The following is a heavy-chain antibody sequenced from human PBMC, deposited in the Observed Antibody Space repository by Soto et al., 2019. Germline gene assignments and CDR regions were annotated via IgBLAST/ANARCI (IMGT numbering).Heavy chain of an antibody. V-gene: IGHV1-69*12. CDR1: GGTFSSYA. D-gene: IGHD4-17*01. CDR2: IIPIFGTA. Sequence: QVQLVQSGAEVKKPGSSVKVYCKASGGTFSSYAISWVRQAPGQGLEWMGGIIPIFGTANYAQKFQGRVTTTADEPTSTAYMELSSLRSEETAVYYCARVQERTVTSRGDAFDSWGQGTMVTVSS. J-gene: IGHJ3*02. CDR3: ARVQERTVTSRGDAFDS.